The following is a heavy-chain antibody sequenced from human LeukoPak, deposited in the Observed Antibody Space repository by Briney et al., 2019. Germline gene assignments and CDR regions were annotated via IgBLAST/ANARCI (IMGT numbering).Heavy chain of an antibody. J-gene: IGHJ4*02. Sequence: GGSLRPSWVASGFTFSIYWMSWVRQPPGKGLEWVANIKQDGSEKYYVYSVKGRFTISRDNAKNSLYLQMNSLRAEDTAVYYCARVASKDYYDSSGYYYYWGQGTLVTVSS. CDR1: GFTFSIYW. CDR2: IKQDGSEK. CDR3: ARVASKDYYDSSGYYYY. D-gene: IGHD3-22*01. V-gene: IGHV3-7*01.